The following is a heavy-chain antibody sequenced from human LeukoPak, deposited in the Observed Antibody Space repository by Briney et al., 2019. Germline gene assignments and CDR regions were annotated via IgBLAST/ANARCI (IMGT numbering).Heavy chain of an antibody. V-gene: IGHV3-23*01. CDR3: AARDSYGSGSYPIDY. CDR2: ISGSGGDT. Sequence: GGSLRLSCAASGFTFSNYAMSWVRQAPGKGLEWVSGISGSGGDTYYADSVKGRFTISRDNAKNSLYLQMNSLRAEDTAVYYCAARDSYGSGSYPIDYWGQGTLVTVSS. J-gene: IGHJ4*02. D-gene: IGHD3-10*01. CDR1: GFTFSNYA.